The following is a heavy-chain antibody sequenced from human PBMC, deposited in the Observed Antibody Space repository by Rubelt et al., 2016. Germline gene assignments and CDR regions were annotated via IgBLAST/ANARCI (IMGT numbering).Heavy chain of an antibody. CDR3: ARGPMVVAATEANYVGDY. D-gene: IGHD2-15*01. CDR2: YSGST. Sequence: YSGSTNYNPSLKSRVTISVDTSKNQFSLKLSSVTAEDTAVYYCARGPMVVAATEANYVGDYWGQGTLVTVSS. J-gene: IGHJ4*02. V-gene: IGHV4-59*09.